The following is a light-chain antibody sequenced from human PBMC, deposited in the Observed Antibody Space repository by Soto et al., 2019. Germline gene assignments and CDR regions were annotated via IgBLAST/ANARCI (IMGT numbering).Light chain of an antibody. J-gene: IGLJ3*02. CDR2: GVT. Sequence: QSALPQPASVSGSPGQSITVSCTGTSSDVENYDLVSWYQQHPGQAPKVIIYGVTKRPSGVSNRFSGKRSGNTASLTISGLQAEDEAEYFCCSYAGDNSWVFGGGTKVTVL. CDR3: CSYAGDNSWV. CDR1: SSDVENYDL. V-gene: IGLV2-23*02.